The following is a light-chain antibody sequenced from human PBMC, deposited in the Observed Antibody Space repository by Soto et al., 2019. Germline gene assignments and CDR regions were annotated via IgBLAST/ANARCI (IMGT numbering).Light chain of an antibody. CDR3: QQYGSSPYT. J-gene: IGKJ2*01. Sequence: EIVLTQSPDTLSLSPGERATLSCRASQSVSSSFLAWYQHKPGQAPRLLIYGASSRATGIPDRFSGSGSGTDFTLTISRLEPEDFAVYFCQQYGSSPYTFGQGTKLEIK. CDR2: GAS. V-gene: IGKV3-20*01. CDR1: QSVSSSF.